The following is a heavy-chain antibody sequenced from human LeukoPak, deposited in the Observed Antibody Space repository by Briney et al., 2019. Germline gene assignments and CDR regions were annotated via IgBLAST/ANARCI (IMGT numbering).Heavy chain of an antibody. V-gene: IGHV3-21*01. D-gene: IGHD1-26*01. CDR1: GFTFSSYS. J-gene: IGHJ4*02. Sequence: GGSLRLSCAASGFTFSSYSMNWVPQAPGKGLEGVSSISTTSSYIYYADSVKGRFTISRDNAKNSLYLQRNSLRAEDTAVYYCARAGGSYVFDYWGQGTLVTVSS. CDR2: ISTTSSYI. CDR3: ARAGGSYVFDY.